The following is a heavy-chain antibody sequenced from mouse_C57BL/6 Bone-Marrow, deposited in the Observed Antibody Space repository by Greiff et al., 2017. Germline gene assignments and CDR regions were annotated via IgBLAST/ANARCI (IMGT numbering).Heavy chain of an antibody. CDR2: ISYDGSN. Sequence: ESGPGLVKPSQSLSLTCSVTGYSITSGYYWNWIRQFPGNKLEWMGYISYDGSNNYNPSLKNRISITRDTSKNQFFLKLNSVTTEDTATYYCASPTTVVAYHWYFDVWGTGTTVTVSS. CDR3: ASPTTVVAYHWYFDV. D-gene: IGHD1-1*01. CDR1: GYSITSGYY. J-gene: IGHJ1*03. V-gene: IGHV3-6*01.